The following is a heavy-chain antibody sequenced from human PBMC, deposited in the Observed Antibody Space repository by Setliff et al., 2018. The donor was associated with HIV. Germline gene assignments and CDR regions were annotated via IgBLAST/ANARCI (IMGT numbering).Heavy chain of an antibody. V-gene: IGHV1-18*01. D-gene: IGHD4-17*01. CDR1: GYNFFSYG. CDR3: ARVPGDYGDNPIDY. Sequence: GASVMVSCKASGYNFFSYGISWVRQAPGQGLEWMGWISTFDGNTDYAQNVQDRVTMTTDTSTSTVYMELRSLRSDDTAVYYCARVPGDYGDNPIDYWGQGTLVT. CDR2: ISTFDGNT. J-gene: IGHJ4*02.